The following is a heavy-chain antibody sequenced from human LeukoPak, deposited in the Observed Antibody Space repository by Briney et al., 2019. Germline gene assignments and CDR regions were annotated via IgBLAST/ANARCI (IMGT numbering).Heavy chain of an antibody. D-gene: IGHD6-19*01. V-gene: IGHV1-2*02. J-gene: IGHJ4*02. CDR3: ARSIAVAGTVADY. CDR2: INPNSGGT. Sequence: VASVKVSCKASGYTFTGYYMRWVRQAPGQGLEWMGWINPNSGGTNYAQKFQGRVTMTRDTSISTAYMELSRLRSDDTAVYYCARSIAVAGTVADYWGQGTLVTVSS. CDR1: GYTFTGYY.